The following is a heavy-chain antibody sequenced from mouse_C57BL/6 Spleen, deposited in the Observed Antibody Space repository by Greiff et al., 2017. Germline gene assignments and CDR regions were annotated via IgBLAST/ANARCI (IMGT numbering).Heavy chain of an antibody. CDR3: ARAVSTTVVAFDY. J-gene: IGHJ2*01. Sequence: VQLQQSGPELVKPGASVKIPCKASGYTFTDYNMDWVKQSHGKSLEWIGDINPNNGGTIYNQKFKGKATLTVDKSSSTAYMELRSLTSEDTAVYYCARAVSTTVVAFDYWGQGTTLTVSS. CDR1: GYTFTDYN. D-gene: IGHD1-1*01. V-gene: IGHV1-18*01. CDR2: INPNNGGT.